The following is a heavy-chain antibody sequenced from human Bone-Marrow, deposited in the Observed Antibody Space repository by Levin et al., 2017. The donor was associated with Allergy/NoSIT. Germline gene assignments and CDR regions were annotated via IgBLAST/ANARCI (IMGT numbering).Heavy chain of an antibody. CDR2: IYYSGFT. J-gene: IGHJ4*02. CDR3: AHSDPGYSNFFNY. V-gene: IGHV4-59*12. D-gene: IGHD4-11*01. Sequence: PGGSLRLSCTVSGGSMSSYYWSWIRQSPGKGLEWIGFIYYSGFTKYNPSLKSRVTLSIDMSKKQFSLQLSSVTARDTAFYYCAHSDPGYSNFFNYWGQGTLVTVSS. CDR1: GGSMSSYY.